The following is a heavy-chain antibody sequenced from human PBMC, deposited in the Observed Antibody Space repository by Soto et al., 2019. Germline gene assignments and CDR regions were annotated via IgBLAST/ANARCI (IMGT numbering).Heavy chain of an antibody. V-gene: IGHV4-34*01. J-gene: IGHJ6*02. CDR3: ASLKGYSSSSLHYYYGMDV. D-gene: IGHD6-6*01. CDR2: INHSGST. Sequence: NPSETLSLTCAVYGGSFSGYYWSWIRQPPGKGLEWIGEINHSGSTNYNPSLKSRVTISVDTSKNQFSLKLSSVTAADTAVYYCASLKGYSSSSLHYYYGMDVWGQGTTVTVSS. CDR1: GGSFSGYY.